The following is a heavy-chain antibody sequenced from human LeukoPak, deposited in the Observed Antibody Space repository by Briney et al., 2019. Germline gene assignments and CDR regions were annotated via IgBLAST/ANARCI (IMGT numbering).Heavy chain of an antibody. Sequence: GGSLRLSCAASGLSFSDYYMIWIRQAPGRGLEYVSYISSHGSPIHYADSVKGRFTISRDNANNSLFLQMNSLRVEDTAVYYCARTGQYCSGGTCYSGQFDFWGQGTLVTVSS. D-gene: IGHD2-15*01. J-gene: IGHJ4*02. CDR2: ISSHGSPI. V-gene: IGHV3-11*01. CDR3: ARTGQYCSGGTCYSGQFDF. CDR1: GLSFSDYY.